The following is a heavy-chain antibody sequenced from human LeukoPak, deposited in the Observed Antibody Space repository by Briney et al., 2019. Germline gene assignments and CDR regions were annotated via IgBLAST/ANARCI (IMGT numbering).Heavy chain of an antibody. V-gene: IGHV4-34*01. CDR2: SNHSGST. CDR3: ASHYYYDSSGLT. D-gene: IGHD3-22*01. Sequence: KPSETLSLTCAVYGGSFSGYYWCWIRQPPGKGLEWIGESNHSGSTKYNPSLKSRVTISVDTSKNQFSLKLSSVTAADTAVYYCASHYYYDSSGLTWGQGTLVTVSS. J-gene: IGHJ4*02. CDR1: GGSFSGYY.